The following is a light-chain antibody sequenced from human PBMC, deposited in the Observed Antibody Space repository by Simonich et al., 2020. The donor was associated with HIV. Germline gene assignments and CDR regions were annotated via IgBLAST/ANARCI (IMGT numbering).Light chain of an antibody. CDR3: QSADSSGSWV. CDR2: QDS. CDR1: ALPKQY. V-gene: IGLV3-25*03. Sequence: SFELTQPPSVSVSPGQTARITCSGDALPKQYIYWYQQTPGQAPVMVIYQDSERPSGIPERFSGSSSGTTVTLTISGVQAEDEADYYCQSADSSGSWVFGGGTKLTVL. J-gene: IGLJ3*02.